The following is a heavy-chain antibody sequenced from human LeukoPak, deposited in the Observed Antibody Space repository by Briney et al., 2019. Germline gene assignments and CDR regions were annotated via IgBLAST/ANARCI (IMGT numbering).Heavy chain of an antibody. CDR1: GYTFTSYG. V-gene: IGHV1-18*01. Sequence: ASVKVSCKASGYTFTSYGISWVRQAPGQGLEWMGWISAYNGNTNYAQKLQGRVTMTTDTSTSTAYTELRSLRSDDTAVYYCARDQKNWYYDFWSGYSGWGQGTLVTVSS. J-gene: IGHJ4*02. CDR3: ARDQKNWYYDFWSGYSG. CDR2: ISAYNGNT. D-gene: IGHD3-3*01.